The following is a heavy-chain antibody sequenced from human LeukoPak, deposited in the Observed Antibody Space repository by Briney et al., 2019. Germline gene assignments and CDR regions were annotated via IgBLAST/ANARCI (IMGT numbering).Heavy chain of an antibody. J-gene: IGHJ4*02. CDR1: GFTFITYG. V-gene: IGHV3-30*02. D-gene: IGHD3-10*01. Sequence: GGSLRLSCAASGFTFITYGMHWVRQVPGKGLEWVAFMRHDGANKYYTDPVKGRFTISRDNSKNTVYLQMSSLRAEDTAVYYCAKDYGYYGSGSLLDYWGQGTRVTVSS. CDR3: AKDYGYYGSGSLLDY. CDR2: MRHDGANK.